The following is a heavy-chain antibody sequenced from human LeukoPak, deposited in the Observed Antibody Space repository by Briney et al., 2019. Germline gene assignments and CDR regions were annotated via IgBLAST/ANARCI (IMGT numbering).Heavy chain of an antibody. CDR1: GYTFTGYY. Sequence: ASVKVSCTASGYTFTGYYMHWVRQAPGQGLEWMGWINPNSGGTNYAQKFQGRVTMTRDTSISTAYMELSRLRSDDTAVYYCTTTVTTFKYYFDYWGQGTLVTVSS. D-gene: IGHD4-17*01. J-gene: IGHJ4*02. CDR3: TTTVTTFKYYFDY. V-gene: IGHV1-2*02. CDR2: INPNSGGT.